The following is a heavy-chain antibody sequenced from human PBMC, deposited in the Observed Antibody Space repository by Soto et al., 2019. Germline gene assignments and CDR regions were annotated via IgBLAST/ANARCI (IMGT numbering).Heavy chain of an antibody. CDR3: GAYRSNWVSPPIDY. Sequence: GASVKVSCKASGYTFTSYGISWVRQAPGQGLEWMGWISAYNGNTNYAQKLQGRVTMTTDTSTSTAYMELRSLRSDDTAVYYWGAYRSNWVSPPIDYWGQATLVTVSS. D-gene: IGHD7-27*01. J-gene: IGHJ4*02. CDR2: ISAYNGNT. V-gene: IGHV1-18*04. CDR1: GYTFTSYG.